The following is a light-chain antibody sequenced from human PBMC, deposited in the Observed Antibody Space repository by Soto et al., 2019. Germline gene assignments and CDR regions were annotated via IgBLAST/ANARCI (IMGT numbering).Light chain of an antibody. J-gene: IGKJ3*01. CDR2: GAS. Sequence: EIVMTQSPDTLSVSPGERATLSCRASQSVGSNLAWYQQKPGQSPRLLISGASKRATGIPARFSGSGSGTDFTLSISSLQPEDCAIYYCQQYNKWPPVTFGTGTKVEIK. CDR3: QQYNKWPPVT. V-gene: IGKV3D-15*01. CDR1: QSVGSN.